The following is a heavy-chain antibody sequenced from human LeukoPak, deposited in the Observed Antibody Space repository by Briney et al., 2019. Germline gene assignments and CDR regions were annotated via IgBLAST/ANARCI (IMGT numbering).Heavy chain of an antibody. J-gene: IGHJ3*02. D-gene: IGHD3-22*01. CDR3: ARGIYYDSSGYLPFFAFDI. Sequence: ASVKVSCKASGYTFTSYDINWVRQAPGQGLEWMGWMNPNSGNTGYAQKFQGRVTITRNTSISTAYMELSSLRSEDTAVYYCARGIYYDSSGYLPFFAFDIWGQGTMVTVSS. CDR1: GYTFTSYD. CDR2: MNPNSGNT. V-gene: IGHV1-8*03.